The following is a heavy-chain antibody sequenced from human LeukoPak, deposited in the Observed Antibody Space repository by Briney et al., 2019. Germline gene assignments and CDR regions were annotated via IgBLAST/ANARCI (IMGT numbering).Heavy chain of an antibody. Sequence: PGGSLRLSCAASGFTFSNYWMHWVRQVPGKGLVWVSRINDDGSATFYADSVKGRFTISRDNAKNSLYLQMNSLRVEDTAVYYCARCTTGRTFGSLREIKRSREIDYWGQGTLVTVSS. CDR1: GFTFSNYW. J-gene: IGHJ4*02. D-gene: IGHD1-1*01. CDR3: ARCTTGRTFGSLREIKRSREIDY. CDR2: INDDGSAT. V-gene: IGHV3-74*01.